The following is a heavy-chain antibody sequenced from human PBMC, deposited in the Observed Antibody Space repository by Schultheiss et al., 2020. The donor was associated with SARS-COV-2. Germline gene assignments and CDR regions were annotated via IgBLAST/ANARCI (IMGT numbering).Heavy chain of an antibody. V-gene: IGHV3-23*01. J-gene: IGHJ4*02. CDR3: AKNGEGSSVSRLHYFDY. Sequence: GGSLRLSCAASGFTFSNYAMSWVRQAPGKGLEWVSSITGSGSKTYYADSVKGRFTISRDSSKNTLYLQMNSLRAEDTAVYYCAKNGEGSSVSRLHYFDYWGQGTLVTVSS. D-gene: IGHD5/OR15-5a*01. CDR1: GFTFSNYA. CDR2: ITGSGSKT.